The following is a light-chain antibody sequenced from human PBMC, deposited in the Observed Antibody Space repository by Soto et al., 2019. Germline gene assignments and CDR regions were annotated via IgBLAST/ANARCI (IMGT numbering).Light chain of an antibody. Sequence: EIVLTQSPATLSLSPGEIATLSCRASQSVGSYLAWYQQKPGQAPRLLIYDASNRATAIPATFSGSGSGTDFSLTISSLEPEDLAVYYCQQLTIWPVLTLGGRTMVEIK. CDR2: DAS. CDR3: QQLTIWPVLT. J-gene: IGKJ4*01. V-gene: IGKV3-11*01. CDR1: QSVGSY.